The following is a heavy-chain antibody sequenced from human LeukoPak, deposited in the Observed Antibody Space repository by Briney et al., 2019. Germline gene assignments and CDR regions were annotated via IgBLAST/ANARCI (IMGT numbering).Heavy chain of an antibody. CDR2: ISGSGGST. D-gene: IGHD6-13*01. V-gene: IGHV3-23*01. Sequence: GGSLRLSCAASGFTFSSYAMSWVRQAPGKGLEWVSAISGSGGSTYYADSVKGRFTISRDNAENTLYLQMNSLRAEDTAVYHCARVTSRTPAAGIDYWGQGTLVTVSS. CDR3: ARVTSRTPAAGIDY. CDR1: GFTFSSYA. J-gene: IGHJ4*02.